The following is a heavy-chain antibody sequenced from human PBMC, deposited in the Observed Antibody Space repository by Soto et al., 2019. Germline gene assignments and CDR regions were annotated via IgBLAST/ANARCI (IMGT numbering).Heavy chain of an antibody. V-gene: IGHV3-53*01. CDR3: ARGVILYSSSWYPLRY. CDR2: IYSGGST. J-gene: IGHJ4*02. Sequence: PGGSLRLSCAASGFTVSSNYMSWVRQAPGKGLEWVSVIYSGGSTYYADSVKGRFTISRDNSKNTLYLQMNSLRAEDTAVYYCARGVILYSSSWYPLRYWGQGTLVTVSS. D-gene: IGHD6-13*01. CDR1: GFTVSSNY.